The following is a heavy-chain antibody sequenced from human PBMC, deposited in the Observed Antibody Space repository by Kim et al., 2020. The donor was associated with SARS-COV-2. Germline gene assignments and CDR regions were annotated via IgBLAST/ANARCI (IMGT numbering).Heavy chain of an antibody. CDR3: AKFRGTGDLGKRAWYFDL. V-gene: IGHV3-23*01. CDR2: ISGSGGST. Sequence: GGSLRLSCAASGFTFSSYAMSWVRQAPGKGLEWVSAISGSGGSTYYADSVKGRFTISRDNSKNTLYLQMNSLRAEDTAVYYCAKFRGTGDLGKRAWYFDLWGRGTLVTVSS. D-gene: IGHD3-16*01. J-gene: IGHJ2*01. CDR1: GFTFSSYA.